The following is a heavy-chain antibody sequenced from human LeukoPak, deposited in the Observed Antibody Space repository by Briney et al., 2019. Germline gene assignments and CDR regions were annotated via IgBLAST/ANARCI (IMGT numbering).Heavy chain of an antibody. J-gene: IGHJ3*02. CDR3: ASTTVVTPADAFDI. Sequence: ASVKVSCKASGYTFTSYGISWVRQAPGQGLEWMGWISAYNGNTNYAQKLQGRVTMTTDTSTSTAYMELRSLRSDDTAVYYCASTTVVTPADAFDIWGQGTMVTVSS. CDR1: GYTFTSYG. D-gene: IGHD4-23*01. CDR2: ISAYNGNT. V-gene: IGHV1-18*01.